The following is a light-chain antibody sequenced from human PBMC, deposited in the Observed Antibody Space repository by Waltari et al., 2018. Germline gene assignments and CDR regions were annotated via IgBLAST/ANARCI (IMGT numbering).Light chain of an antibody. CDR3: SSYTSSSTPYV. J-gene: IGLJ1*01. Sequence: QSALTQPASVSGSPGQAITISCTVTSSDVGGYHSVPLYQQHPGKAPKLMIYEVSNRPSGVSNRCSGSKSGNTASLTISGLQAEDEADYYCSSYTSSSTPYVFGTGTKVTVL. V-gene: IGLV2-14*01. CDR2: EVS. CDR1: SSDVGGYHS.